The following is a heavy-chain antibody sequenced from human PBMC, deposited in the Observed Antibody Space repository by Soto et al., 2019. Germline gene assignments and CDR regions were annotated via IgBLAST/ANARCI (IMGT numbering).Heavy chain of an antibody. J-gene: IGHJ4*02. CDR2: IYYSGST. V-gene: IGHV4-31*03. CDR1: GGSISSGDYY. Sequence: QVQLQESGPGLVKPSQTLSLTCTVSGGSISSGDYYWSWIRQHPGKGLEWIGYIYYSGSTYYNPSLKSRVTISGDTSKNQFSLKLSSVTAADTAVYYCARGHDPIVNYYFDYWGQGTLVTVSS. CDR3: ARGHDPIVNYYFDY. D-gene: IGHD1-20*01.